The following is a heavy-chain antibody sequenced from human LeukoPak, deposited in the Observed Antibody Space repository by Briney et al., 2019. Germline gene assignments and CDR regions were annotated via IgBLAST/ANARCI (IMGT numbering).Heavy chain of an antibody. CDR3: ARVYSSGWYPDYYYYGMDV. J-gene: IGHJ6*02. V-gene: IGHV1-18*01. CDR2: ISAYNGNT. CDR1: GYTFTSYG. Sequence: GASVKVSCKASGYTFTSYGISWVRQAPGQGLEWMGWISAYNGNTNYAQKLQGRVTMTTDTSTSTAYMELRSLRSDDTAVYYCARVYSSGWYPDYYYYGMDVWGQGTTVTVSS. D-gene: IGHD6-19*01.